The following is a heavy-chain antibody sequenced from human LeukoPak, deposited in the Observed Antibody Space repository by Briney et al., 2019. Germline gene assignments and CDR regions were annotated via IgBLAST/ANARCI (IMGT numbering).Heavy chain of an antibody. J-gene: IGHJ3*02. V-gene: IGHV1-18*01. CDR1: GYTFTSYG. CDR3: ARDDRLSTYCGGDCYSLAAFDI. Sequence: ASVKVSCKASGYTFTSYGISWVRQAPGQGLEWMGWTSAYNGNTNYAQKLQGRVTMTTDTSRSTAYMELRSLRSDDTAVYYCARDDRLSTYCGGDCYSLAAFDIWGQGTMVTVSS. CDR2: TSAYNGNT. D-gene: IGHD2-21*01.